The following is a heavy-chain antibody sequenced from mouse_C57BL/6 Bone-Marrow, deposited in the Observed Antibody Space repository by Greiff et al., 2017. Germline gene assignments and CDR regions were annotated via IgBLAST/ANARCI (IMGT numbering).Heavy chain of an antibody. V-gene: IGHV1-69*01. D-gene: IGHD1-1*01. Sequence: QVQLKQPGAELVMPGASVKLSCKASGYTFTSYWMHWVKQRPGQGLEWIGEIDPSDSYTNYNQKFKGKSTLTVDKSSSTAYMQLSSLTSEDSAVYYCERWGYGSPPGSYDVWGTGTTVTVSS. CDR3: ERWGYGSPPGSYDV. CDR1: GYTFTSYW. CDR2: IDPSDSYT. J-gene: IGHJ1*03.